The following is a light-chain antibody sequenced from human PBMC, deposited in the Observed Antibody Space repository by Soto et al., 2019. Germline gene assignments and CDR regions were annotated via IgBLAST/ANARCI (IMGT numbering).Light chain of an antibody. CDR1: SSDVGDYNY. CDR3: CSYAGSYTGV. J-gene: IGLJ3*02. Sequence: QSALTQPRSVSGSPGQSVTISCTGTSSDVGDYNYVSWYQQHPGKAPKLMIYDVSERPSGVPDRFSGSKSGNTASLTISGLQAEDEADYYCCSYAGSYTGVFGGGTKLTFL. CDR2: DVS. V-gene: IGLV2-11*01.